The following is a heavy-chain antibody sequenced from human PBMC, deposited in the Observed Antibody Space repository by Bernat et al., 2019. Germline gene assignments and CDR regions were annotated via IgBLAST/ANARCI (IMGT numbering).Heavy chain of an antibody. CDR3: ARGIVGATAYFDS. J-gene: IGHJ4*02. Sequence: EVQLAESGGDLVQPGGSLRLSCAALGFTFSSYDMHWVRQVTGKGLEWVSAISTAGDTYYADSVKARFTIPREDARNSLYLQMNSLRAGDTAVYYCARGIVGATAYFDSWGQGTLVTVSS. CDR2: ISTAGDT. CDR1: GFTFSSYD. D-gene: IGHD1-26*01. V-gene: IGHV3-13*01.